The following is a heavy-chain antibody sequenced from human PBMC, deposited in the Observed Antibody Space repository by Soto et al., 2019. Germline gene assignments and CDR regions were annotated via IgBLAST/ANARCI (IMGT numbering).Heavy chain of an antibody. Sequence: ASVKVSCKASGYTFTGYYMHWVRQAPGQGLEWMGWINPNSGGTNYAQKFQGWVTMTRDTSISTAYMELSRLRSDDTAVYYCARGRQLERDFDYRAQRTPVTVSS. D-gene: IGHD6-6*01. CDR3: ARGRQLERDFDY. J-gene: IGHJ4*02. CDR1: GYTFTGYY. CDR2: INPNSGGT. V-gene: IGHV1-2*04.